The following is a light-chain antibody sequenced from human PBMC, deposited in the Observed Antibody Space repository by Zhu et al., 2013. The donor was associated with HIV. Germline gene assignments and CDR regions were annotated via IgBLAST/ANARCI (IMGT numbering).Light chain of an antibody. J-gene: IGKJ1*01. CDR1: QSVSSSY. Sequence: EIVLTQSPGTLSLSPGERATLSCRASQSVSSSYLAWYQQKPGQAPRLLIYGASSRATGIPDRFSGSGSGTDFTLTIDNLQPEDFGTYYCQQSYNVPRTFGQGTKMEIK. CDR2: GAS. V-gene: IGKV3-20*01. CDR3: QQSYNVPRT.